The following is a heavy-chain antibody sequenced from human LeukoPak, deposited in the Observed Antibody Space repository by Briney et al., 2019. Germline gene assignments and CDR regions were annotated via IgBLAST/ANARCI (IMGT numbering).Heavy chain of an antibody. CDR1: GFTFSNYA. J-gene: IGHJ4*02. V-gene: IGHV3-23*05. D-gene: IGHD2-15*01. Sequence: PGGSLRLSCAASGFTFSNYAMSWVRQAPGKGLKCVTVITNTGTATAYADSVKGRFTISRDNSKNTLYLQMNSLRAEDTAVYYCAKGTLGYCSGSSCYPFDSWGQGTLVTVSS. CDR2: ITNTGTAT. CDR3: AKGTLGYCSGSSCYPFDS.